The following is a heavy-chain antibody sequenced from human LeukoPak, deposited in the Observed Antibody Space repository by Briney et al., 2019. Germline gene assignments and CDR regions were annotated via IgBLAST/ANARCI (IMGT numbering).Heavy chain of an antibody. D-gene: IGHD6-13*01. CDR2: IYTSGST. J-gene: IGHJ6*03. V-gene: IGHV4-4*07. CDR3: ASDSSSWFVNYYYYMDV. CDR1: GGSISSYY. Sequence: PSETLSLTCTVSGGSISSYYWSWIRQPAGKGLEWIGRIYTSGSTNYNPSLKSRVTMSVDTSKNQFSLKLSSVTAADTAVYYCASDSSSWFVNYYYYMDVWGKGTTVTVSS.